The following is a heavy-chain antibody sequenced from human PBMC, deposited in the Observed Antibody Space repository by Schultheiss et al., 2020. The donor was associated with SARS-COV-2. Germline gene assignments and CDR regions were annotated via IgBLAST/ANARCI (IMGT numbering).Heavy chain of an antibody. CDR2: IGTGGDR. CDR3: ARDRTPTVTLPFDP. CDR1: GFTCSSCD. Sequence: GESLKISCAASGFTCSSCDMHWVRQGTGRGLEWVSRIGTGGDRCYPGSVKGRCTVSREKAKNSLYLQMNSLRAEDTAVYYCARDRTPTVTLPFDPWGQGTLVTVSS. J-gene: IGHJ5*02. D-gene: IGHD4-17*01. V-gene: IGHV3-13*01.